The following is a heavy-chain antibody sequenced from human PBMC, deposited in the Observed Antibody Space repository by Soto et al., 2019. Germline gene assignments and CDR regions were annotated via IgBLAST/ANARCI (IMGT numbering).Heavy chain of an antibody. CDR3: ARDNRDSCGSGSSVRYYYYGMDV. Sequence: AVKVSCKACVGTFSSYAISWVRQAPGEGLGWMGGISPILGTANYAQKFQGRVTITADESTGTSYIVQSSPRAEDTAVYYCARDNRDSCGSGSSVRYYYYGMDVWGQGTAVTVSS. D-gene: IGHD3-10*01. J-gene: IGHJ6*02. CDR2: ISPILGTA. V-gene: IGHV1-69*13. CDR1: VGTFSSYA.